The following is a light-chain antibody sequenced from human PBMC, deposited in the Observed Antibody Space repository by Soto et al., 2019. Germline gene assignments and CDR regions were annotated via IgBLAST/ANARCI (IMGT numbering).Light chain of an antibody. J-gene: IGKJ4*01. V-gene: IGKV3-20*01. CDR1: QSLSSSY. Sequence: EIVLTQSPDTLSFYPVDRATLSCRASQSLSSSYLAWYQQKPGQAPRLLIYGASSRATGIPDRFSGSGSGTDFTLTISRLEPEDFAVYYCQQYGSSPALTFGGGTKVEIE. CDR2: GAS. CDR3: QQYGSSPALT.